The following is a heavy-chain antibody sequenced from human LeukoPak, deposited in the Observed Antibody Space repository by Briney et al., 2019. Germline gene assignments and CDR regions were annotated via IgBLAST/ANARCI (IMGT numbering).Heavy chain of an antibody. CDR3: ARGGVGYCTNGVCYTGNDY. D-gene: IGHD2-8*01. Sequence: GGSLRLSCAASGFTFSSYGMHWVRQAPGKGLEWVAVIWYDGSNKYYADSVKGRFTISRDNSKNTLYLQMNSPRAEDTAVYYCARGGVGYCTNGVCYTGNDYWGQGTLVTVSS. V-gene: IGHV3-33*01. CDR2: IWYDGSNK. J-gene: IGHJ4*02. CDR1: GFTFSSYG.